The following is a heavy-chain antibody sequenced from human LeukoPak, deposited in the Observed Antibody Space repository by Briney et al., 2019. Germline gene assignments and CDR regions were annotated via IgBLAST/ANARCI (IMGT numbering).Heavy chain of an antibody. D-gene: IGHD2-2*01. V-gene: IGHV4-30-2*01. CDR3: ARADGPAANYYYYGMDV. CDR1: GGSISSGGYS. J-gene: IGHJ6*02. Sequence: SETLSLTCAVSGGSISSGGYSWSWIRQPPGKGLEWIGYIYHSGSTYYNPSLKSRVTISVDRSKNQFSQKLSSVTAADTAVYYCARADGPAANYYYYGMDVWGQGTTVTVSS. CDR2: IYHSGST.